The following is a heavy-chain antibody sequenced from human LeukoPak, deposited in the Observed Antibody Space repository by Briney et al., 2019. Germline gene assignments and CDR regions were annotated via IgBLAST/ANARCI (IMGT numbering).Heavy chain of an antibody. CDR1: GGSISSSSYY. CDR2: IYYSAST. J-gene: IGHJ4*02. CDR3: ARGVHDYGDYEDDY. Sequence: SETLSLTCTVSGGSISSSSYYWGWIRQTPGKGLEWIGSIYYSASTYYNPSLKSRVTISLDTSKNQFSLKLSSVTAADTAVYYCARGVHDYGDYEDDYWGQGTLVTVSS. V-gene: IGHV4-39*07. D-gene: IGHD4-17*01.